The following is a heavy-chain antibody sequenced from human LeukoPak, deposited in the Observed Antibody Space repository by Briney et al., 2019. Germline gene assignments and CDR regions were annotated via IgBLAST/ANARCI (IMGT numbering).Heavy chain of an antibody. Sequence: SETLSLTRNVSGYSISNGYYWGWIRQPPGKGLEWIGIIYHSGSNHYNPSLKSRVSISVDTSKNQFSLILTSVTAADTAVYYCARVDIVATIHFDYWGQGTLVTVSS. V-gene: IGHV4-38-2*02. CDR2: IYHSGSN. D-gene: IGHD5-12*01. CDR3: ARVDIVATIHFDY. CDR1: GYSISNGYY. J-gene: IGHJ4*02.